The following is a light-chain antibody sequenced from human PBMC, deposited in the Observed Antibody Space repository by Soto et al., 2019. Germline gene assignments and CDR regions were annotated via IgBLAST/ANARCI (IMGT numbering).Light chain of an antibody. CDR1: SSDLPICNY. CDR3: TIYRGRSHYV. V-gene: IGLV2-14*01. J-gene: IGLJ1*01. Sequence: QSVLPQPASVSGSPGQSITISCTPSSSDLPICNYVSWYQQQPGKASKLMIYQVTNRPSGVSNRFSGSRSGNTASLTTSAHQDEDDPHYYCTIYRGRSHYV. CDR2: QVT.